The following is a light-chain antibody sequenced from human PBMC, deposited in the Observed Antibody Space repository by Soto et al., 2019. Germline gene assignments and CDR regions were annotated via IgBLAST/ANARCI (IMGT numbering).Light chain of an antibody. J-gene: IGKJ1*01. Sequence: PGERSTLSCRASQSVSSYLAWYQQKPGQAPRLLIYDASSRATGIPDRFSGSGSGTDFTLTISRLEPEDFAVYYCQQYGSSWTFGQGTKVDIK. CDR3: QQYGSSWT. V-gene: IGKV3-20*01. CDR2: DAS. CDR1: QSVSSY.